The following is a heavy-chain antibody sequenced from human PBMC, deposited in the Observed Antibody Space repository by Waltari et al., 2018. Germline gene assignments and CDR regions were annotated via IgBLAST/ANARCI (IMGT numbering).Heavy chain of an antibody. CDR3: ARVGTHTLYGMDV. J-gene: IGHJ6*02. Sequence: EVQLEESGGGLIQPGGSLRLTCAASRFTVSTQYMTWVRQAPGKGLAWVSVIQTGGATYYADSVKGRFTMSRDNSKNTLDLQMNSLRAEDTAVYYCARVGTHTLYGMDVWGQGTTVTVSS. CDR2: IQTGGAT. D-gene: IGHD1-26*01. CDR1: RFTVSTQY. V-gene: IGHV3-53*01.